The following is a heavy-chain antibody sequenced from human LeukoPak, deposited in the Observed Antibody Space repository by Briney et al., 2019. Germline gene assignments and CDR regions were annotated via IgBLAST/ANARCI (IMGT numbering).Heavy chain of an antibody. V-gene: IGHV3-21*01. J-gene: IGHJ3*02. D-gene: IGHD3-9*01. CDR1: GFTFSSYN. CDR3: ARGGLRYFDWLQNDAFDI. CDR2: ISSSSSYI. Sequence: GGSLRLSCRASGFTFSSYNMHWVRQAPGKGLEWVSSISSSSSYIYYADSVKGRFTISRGNAKNSLYLQMNSLRAEDTAVYYCARGGLRYFDWLQNDAFDIWGQGTMVTVSS.